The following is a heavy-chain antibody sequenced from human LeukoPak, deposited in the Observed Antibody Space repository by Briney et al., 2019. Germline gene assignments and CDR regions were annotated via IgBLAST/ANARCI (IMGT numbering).Heavy chain of an antibody. D-gene: IGHD2-2*01. J-gene: IGHJ4*02. Sequence: APVKGFCKVFGYTPTELSIHWVRQASGKRLEWMGSFDPEDGETIYAQKFQGRVTMTEDTSTDTAYMELSSLRSEDTAVYYCVCCSSTSCYGGYYFDYWGQGTLDTVSS. CDR1: GYTPTELS. V-gene: IGHV1-24*01. CDR2: FDPEDGET. CDR3: VCCSSTSCYGGYYFDY.